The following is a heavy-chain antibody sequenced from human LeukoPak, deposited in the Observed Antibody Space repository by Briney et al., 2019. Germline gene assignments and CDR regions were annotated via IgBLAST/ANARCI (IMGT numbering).Heavy chain of an antibody. D-gene: IGHD3-10*01. V-gene: IGHV4-39*07. J-gene: IGHJ4*02. CDR1: GGSISSSSYY. Sequence: SETLSLTCTVSGGSISSSSYYWGWIRQPPGKGLEWIGSIYYSGSTYYNPSLKSRVTISVDTSKNQFSLKLSSVTAADTAVYYCARGPEHYGSGINWGQGTLVTVSS. CDR2: IYYSGST. CDR3: ARGPEHYGSGIN.